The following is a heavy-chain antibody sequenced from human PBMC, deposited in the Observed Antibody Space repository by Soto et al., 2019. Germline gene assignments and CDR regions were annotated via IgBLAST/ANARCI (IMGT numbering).Heavy chain of an antibody. CDR2: IYPGDSDT. V-gene: IGHV5-51*01. D-gene: IGHD3-10*01. CDR1: GYSFTNYW. Sequence: GESLKISCKGSGYSFTNYWIGWVRQMPGKGLEWMGIIYPGDSDTRYSPSFQGQVTISADKSISTAYLQWSSLKASDTAMYYCARAMVRAKNYYRVDVWGQGTTVTVSS. CDR3: ARAMVRAKNYYRVDV. J-gene: IGHJ6*02.